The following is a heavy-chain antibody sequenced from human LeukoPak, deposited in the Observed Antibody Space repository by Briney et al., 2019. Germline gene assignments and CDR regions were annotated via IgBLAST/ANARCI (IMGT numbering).Heavy chain of an antibody. CDR3: ARVVVVVPAVMGSGDYYYGMDV. V-gene: IGHV4-34*01. J-gene: IGHJ6*02. D-gene: IGHD2-2*01. CDR2: INHSGST. CDR1: GGSFSGYY. Sequence: SETLSLTCAVYGGSFSGYYWSWIRQPPGKGLEWIGEINHSGSTNYNPSLKSRVTISVDTSKNQFSLKLSSVTAADTAVYYCARVVVVVPAVMGSGDYYYGMDVWGQGTTVTVSS.